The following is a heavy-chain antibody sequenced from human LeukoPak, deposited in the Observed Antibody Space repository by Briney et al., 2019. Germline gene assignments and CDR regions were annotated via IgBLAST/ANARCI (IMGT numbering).Heavy chain of an antibody. Sequence: PGGPLRLSCAASGFTFSSYGMHWVRQAPGKGLEWVAFIRYDGSNKYYADSVKGRFTISRDNSRNTLYLQMNSLRAEDTAVYYCAKPKQQLVPYGMDVWGQGTTVTVSS. CDR2: IRYDGSNK. V-gene: IGHV3-30*02. CDR3: AKPKQQLVPYGMDV. D-gene: IGHD6-13*01. J-gene: IGHJ6*02. CDR1: GFTFSSYG.